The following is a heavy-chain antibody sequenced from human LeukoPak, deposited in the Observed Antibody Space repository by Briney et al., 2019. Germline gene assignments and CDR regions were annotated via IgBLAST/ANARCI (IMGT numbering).Heavy chain of an antibody. CDR1: GFTFEDYS. Sequence: GGSLRLSCVASGFTFEDYSMNWVRQVPGKGLEWVSGITWNSGSINYADSVRGRFTVSRDNAKNSLYLQMNSLRVEDTALYFCAKHDYDFYTTTVWGQGTTVIVSS. V-gene: IGHV3-9*01. D-gene: IGHD3-16*01. CDR2: ITWNSGSI. CDR3: AKHDYDFYTTTV. J-gene: IGHJ6*02.